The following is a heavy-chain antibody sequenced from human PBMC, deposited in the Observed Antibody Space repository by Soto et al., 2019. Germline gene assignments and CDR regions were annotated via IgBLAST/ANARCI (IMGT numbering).Heavy chain of an antibody. Sequence: LALTCTVSGGSINTFYWSWVRQPAGKGLEWIGRIFSSGSTSFNPSLESRVAMSVDTSKNHFSLNLSSVTAADMAVYYCAREGSYSAYNFAHGIQLWSFDFWGQGALVTVYS. V-gene: IGHV4-4*07. D-gene: IGHD5-12*01. CDR1: GGSINTFY. CDR3: AREGSYSAYNFAHGIQLWSFDF. CDR2: IFSSGST. J-gene: IGHJ4*02.